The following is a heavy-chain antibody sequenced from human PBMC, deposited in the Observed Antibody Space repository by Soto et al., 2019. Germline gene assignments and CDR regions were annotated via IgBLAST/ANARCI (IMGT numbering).Heavy chain of an antibody. V-gene: IGHV4-4*07. Sequence: SETLSLTGTFSGFPISTYCLSWFRQPAGKGLEWIGRIYTSGSTNYNSPFKSRVTMSVDTSNNQFSLKLSSVTAADTAVYYCAREGGYYDSSGSGVYYYLGVDVWGQGTKVTVS. CDR3: AREGGYYDSSGSGVYYYLGVDV. CDR1: GFPISTYC. D-gene: IGHD3-22*01. J-gene: IGHJ6*02. CDR2: IYTSGST.